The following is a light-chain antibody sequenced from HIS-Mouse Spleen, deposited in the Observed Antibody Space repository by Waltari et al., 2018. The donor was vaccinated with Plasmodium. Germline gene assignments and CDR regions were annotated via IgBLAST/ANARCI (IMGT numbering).Light chain of an antibody. V-gene: IGLV2-11*02. Sequence: QSALTQPRSVSGSPGQSVTLSCPGTSRDAGGYIYVSWYQQHPGNAPKLMIYDVSTRPSGVPVRFSGSKSGNTASLTISGLQAEDEADYYCCSYAGSYTWVFGGGTKLTVL. CDR1: SRDAGGYIY. CDR2: DVS. CDR3: CSYAGSYTWV. J-gene: IGLJ3*02.